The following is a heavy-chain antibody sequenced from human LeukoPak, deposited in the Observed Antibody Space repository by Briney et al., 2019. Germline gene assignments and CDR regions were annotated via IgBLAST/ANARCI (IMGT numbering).Heavy chain of an antibody. CDR3: ARDRQYYYGSGSYYFDY. D-gene: IGHD3-10*01. CDR1: GYTFTGYY. J-gene: IGHJ4*02. Sequence: ASVKVSCKASGYTFTGYYMHWVRQAPGQGLEWMGWINPNSGGTNYAQKFQGWVTMTRDTSISTAYMELSRLGSDDTAVYYCARDRQYYYGSGSYYFDYWGQGTLVTVSS. V-gene: IGHV1-2*04. CDR2: INPNSGGT.